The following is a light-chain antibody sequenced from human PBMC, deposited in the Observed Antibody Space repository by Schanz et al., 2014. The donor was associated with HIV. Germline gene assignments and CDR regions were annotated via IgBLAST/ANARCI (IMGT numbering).Light chain of an antibody. CDR2: GAS. CDR3: QQYYDWPPLT. CDR1: QSVGTN. J-gene: IGKJ4*01. Sequence: DTVMTQSPATLSVSPGERATLSCRASQSVGTNVGWYQQRPGQAPSLLIYGASTRATNVPARFSGRGSGTQFTLTISSLQSEDFALYFCQQYYDWPPLTFGGGTKVEIK. V-gene: IGKV3-15*01.